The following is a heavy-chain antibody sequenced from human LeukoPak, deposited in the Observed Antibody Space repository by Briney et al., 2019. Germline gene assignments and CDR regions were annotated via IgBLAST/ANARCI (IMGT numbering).Heavy chain of an antibody. D-gene: IGHD3-22*01. Sequence: GGSLTISRKGSGYSFTNYWIGWVRQMPGKGLEWMGITYPVDSDTRYSPSFQGQVTISADKSISTAYLQWSSLKASDTAIYYCARAGGWGYDTSRYFYYWGQGTRVTVSS. CDR1: GYSFTNYW. J-gene: IGHJ4*02. CDR3: ARAGGWGYDTSRYFYY. V-gene: IGHV5-51*01. CDR2: TYPVDSDT.